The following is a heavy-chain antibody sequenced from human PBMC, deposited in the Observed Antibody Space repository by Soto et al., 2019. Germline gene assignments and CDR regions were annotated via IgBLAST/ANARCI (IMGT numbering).Heavy chain of an antibody. J-gene: IGHJ6*03. Sequence: GGSLRLSCAASGFTFSSYGMHWVRQASGKGLEWVAVIWYDGSNKYYADSVKGRFTISRDNSKNTLYLQRNSLRAEDTAVYYCARSRTPGYYYYYMDVWGKGTTVTVSS. D-gene: IGHD2-15*01. CDR2: IWYDGSNK. V-gene: IGHV3-33*01. CDR1: GFTFSSYG. CDR3: ARSRTPGYYYYYMDV.